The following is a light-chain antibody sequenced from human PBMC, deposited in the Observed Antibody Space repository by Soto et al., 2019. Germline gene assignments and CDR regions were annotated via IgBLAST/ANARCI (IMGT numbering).Light chain of an antibody. CDR2: DAS. CDR1: QCVGNY. V-gene: IGKV3-11*01. CDR3: QQRSNWL. J-gene: IGKJ3*01. Sequence: EKVLTQSPATLSLSPGERATLSCRASQCVGNYVAWYQQKPGQAPRLLIYDASNRATGIPARFSGSGSGTDFTLTISSLEPEDFAIYYCQQRSNWLFGPGTKVDIK.